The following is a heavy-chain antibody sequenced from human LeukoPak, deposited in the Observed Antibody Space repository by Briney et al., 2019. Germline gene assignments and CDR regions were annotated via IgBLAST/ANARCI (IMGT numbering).Heavy chain of an antibody. J-gene: IGHJ5*02. Sequence: GGSLRLSCAASGFTFSSYWMTWVRQAPGKGLEWVANIKQDGSEKYYVDSVKGRFTISRDNAKNSLYLQMNSLRAEDTAVYYCARDRGTIFGVVKSLNWFDPWGQGTLVTVSS. D-gene: IGHD3-3*01. CDR3: ARDRGTIFGVVKSLNWFDP. CDR2: IKQDGSEK. V-gene: IGHV3-7*01. CDR1: GFTFSSYW.